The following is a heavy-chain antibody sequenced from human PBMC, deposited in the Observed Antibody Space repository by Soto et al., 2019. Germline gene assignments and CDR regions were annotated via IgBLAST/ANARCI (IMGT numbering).Heavy chain of an antibody. J-gene: IGHJ4*02. D-gene: IGHD2-21*01. V-gene: IGHV3-23*01. CDR1: GFTFSDYG. Sequence: GGSLRLSCAASGFTFSDYGMSWVRQAPGKGLEWVSAISASGGTTSYTDSVKGRFTISRDNSKNTLFLQMNSLRAEDTAVYYCAKGPRGAYFYFDYWGQGTLVTVSS. CDR3: AKGPRGAYFYFDY. CDR2: ISASGGTT.